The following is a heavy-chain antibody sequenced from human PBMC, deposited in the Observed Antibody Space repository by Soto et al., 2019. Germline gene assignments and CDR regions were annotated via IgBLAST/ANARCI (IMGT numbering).Heavy chain of an antibody. CDR2: IRSKANSYAT. J-gene: IGHJ4*02. Sequence: EVQLVESGGGLVQPGGSLKLSCAASGFTFSGSAMHWVRQASGKGLEWVGRIRSKANSYATAYAASVKGRFTISRDDSKNTAYLQMNSLNTEDTAVYYCTRHAPIDDWGQGTLVTVSS. CDR1: GFTFSGSA. CDR3: TRHAPIDD. V-gene: IGHV3-73*02.